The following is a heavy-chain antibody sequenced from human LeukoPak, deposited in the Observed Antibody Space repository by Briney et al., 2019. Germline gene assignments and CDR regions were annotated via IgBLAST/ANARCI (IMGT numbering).Heavy chain of an antibody. CDR1: GGSISSYY. CDR3: ARDEVLTGPYAFDY. V-gene: IGHV4-4*07. D-gene: IGHD3-9*01. Sequence: SDTLSLTCTVSGGSISSYYWSWIRQPAGKGLEWIGRIYTSGSTNYNPSLKSRVTMSVDTSKNQFSLKLSSVTAEDTAVYYCARDEVLTGPYAFDYWGQGTLVTVSS. J-gene: IGHJ4*02. CDR2: IYTSGST.